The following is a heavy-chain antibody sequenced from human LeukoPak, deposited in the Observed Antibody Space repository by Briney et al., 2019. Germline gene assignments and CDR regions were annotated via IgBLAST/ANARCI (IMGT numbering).Heavy chain of an antibody. CDR3: AKDIQYGDPWGYFDY. V-gene: IGHV3-9*01. CDR1: GFTFDDYA. CDR2: ISWNSGSI. D-gene: IGHD4-17*01. Sequence: QPGGSLRLSCAASGFTFDDYAMHWVRQAPGKGLEWVSGISWNSGSIGYADSVKGRFTISRDNAKNSLYLQMNSLRAEDTALYYCAKDIQYGDPWGYFDYWGQGTLVTVSS. J-gene: IGHJ4*02.